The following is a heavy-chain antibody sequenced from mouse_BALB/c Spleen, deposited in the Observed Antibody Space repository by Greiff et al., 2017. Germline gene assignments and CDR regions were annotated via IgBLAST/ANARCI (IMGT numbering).Heavy chain of an antibody. CDR2: ISCYNGAT. J-gene: IGHJ2*01. D-gene: IGHD1-1*01. CDR1: GYSFTGYY. CDR3: ARVYGSSSYFDY. Sequence: LVKTGASVKISCKASGYSFTGYYMHWVKQSHGKSLEWIGYISCYNGATSYNQKFKGKATFTVDTSSSTAYMQFNSLTSEDSAVYYCARVYGSSSYFDYWGQGTTLTVSS. V-gene: IGHV1S34*01.